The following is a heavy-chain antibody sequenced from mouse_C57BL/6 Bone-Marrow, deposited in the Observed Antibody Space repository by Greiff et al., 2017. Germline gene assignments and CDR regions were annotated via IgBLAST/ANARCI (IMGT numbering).Heavy chain of an antibody. V-gene: IGHV3-6*01. CDR1: GYSITSGYY. CDR2: ISYDGSN. Sequence: EVKLVESGPGLVKPSQSLSLTCSVTGYSITSGYYWNWIRQFPGNKLEWMGYISYDGSNNYNPSLKNRISITRDTSKNQFFLKLNSVTTEDTATYYCARVVTTNYAMDYWGQGTSVTVSS. J-gene: IGHJ4*01. D-gene: IGHD2-2*01. CDR3: ARVVTTNYAMDY.